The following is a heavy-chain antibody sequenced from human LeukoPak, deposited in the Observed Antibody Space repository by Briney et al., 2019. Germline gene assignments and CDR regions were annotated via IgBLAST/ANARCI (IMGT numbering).Heavy chain of an antibody. V-gene: IGHV3-48*04. J-gene: IGHJ4*02. CDR3: ARDHNYASDN. CDR1: GFPFIDYS. Sequence: GGSLRLSCTASGFPFIDYSMNWVRQAPGKGLEWISYIGIESGNTNYADSVKGRFTISADNAKKSLYLQMNSLRVEDTAVYYCARDHNYASDNWGQGTLVSVSS. D-gene: IGHD1-1*01. CDR2: IGIESGNT.